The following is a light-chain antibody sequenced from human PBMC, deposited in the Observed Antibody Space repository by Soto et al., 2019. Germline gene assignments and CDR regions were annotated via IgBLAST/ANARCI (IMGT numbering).Light chain of an antibody. Sequence: TVLTQSPDTLSLSPGERATLSCRASQGVNSRYLAWYQQKPGQAPRLLIYGASTRATGIPDRFSGSGSGTDLTLAIGRLEPEDFAMYYWQQYGSSHQVIFGGGTKVESK. CDR2: GAS. V-gene: IGKV3-20*01. CDR3: QQYGSSHQVI. J-gene: IGKJ4*01. CDR1: QGVNSRY.